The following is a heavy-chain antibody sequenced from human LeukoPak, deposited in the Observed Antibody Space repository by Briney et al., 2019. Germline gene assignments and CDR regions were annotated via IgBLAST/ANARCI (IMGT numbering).Heavy chain of an antibody. Sequence: GASVKVSCKASGGTFSSYAISWVRQAPGQGLEWMGRIIPILGIANYAQKFQGRVTITADKSTSTAYMELSSLRSEDTAVYYCASETYYYGSGSYYFDYWGQGTLVTVSS. J-gene: IGHJ4*02. CDR2: IIPILGIA. V-gene: IGHV1-69*04. CDR1: GGTFSSYA. CDR3: ASETYYYGSGSYYFDY. D-gene: IGHD3-10*01.